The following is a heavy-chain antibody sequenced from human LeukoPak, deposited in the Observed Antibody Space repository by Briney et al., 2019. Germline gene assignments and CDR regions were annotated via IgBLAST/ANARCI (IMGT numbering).Heavy chain of an antibody. CDR2: ISGSGGST. Sequence: GGSLRLSCAASGFTFSSYAMSWVRQAPGRGLEWVSAISGSGGSTYYADSVKGRFTIYIDNSKNTLYLQLTSLTAENTAVYYFAKAWLATNTAIVDLPLDYWGQGTLVTVSS. J-gene: IGHJ4*02. V-gene: IGHV3-23*01. D-gene: IGHD5-18*01. CDR3: AKAWLATNTAIVDLPLDY. CDR1: GFTFSSYA.